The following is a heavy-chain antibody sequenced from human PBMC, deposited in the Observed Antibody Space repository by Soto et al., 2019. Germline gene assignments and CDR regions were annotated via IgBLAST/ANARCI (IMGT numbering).Heavy chain of an antibody. V-gene: IGHV4-39*01. CDR2: IYYSGST. J-gene: IGHJ4*02. D-gene: IGHD3-10*01. CDR1: VATITTGGYY. Sequence: SETMYLTCTVSVATITTGGYYWTWIRQHPVKGLEWIGYIYYSGSTYYNPSLKSRVTISVDTSKNQFSLKLSSVTAADTAVYYCARQYYYYGSGSYYIGYYFDYWGQGTLVTVSS. CDR3: ARQYYYYGSGSYYIGYYFDY.